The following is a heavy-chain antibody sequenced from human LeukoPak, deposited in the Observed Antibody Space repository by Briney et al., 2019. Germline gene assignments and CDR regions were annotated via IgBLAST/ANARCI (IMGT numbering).Heavy chain of an antibody. Sequence: SVKVSCKASGGTFSSYAISWVRHPPAQGLEWMGGIIPIFGTANYAQTFQGRVTITTDESTSTAYMELSSLRSEDTAVYYCARVTLDSSGYYYPFDPWGQGTLVTVSS. CDR1: GGTFSSYA. CDR3: ARVTLDSSGYYYPFDP. D-gene: IGHD3-22*01. CDR2: IIPIFGTA. J-gene: IGHJ5*02. V-gene: IGHV1-69*05.